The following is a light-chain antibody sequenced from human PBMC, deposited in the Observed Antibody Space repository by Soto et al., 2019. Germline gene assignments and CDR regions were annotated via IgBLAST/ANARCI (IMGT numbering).Light chain of an antibody. Sequence: IQMTQSPSSLSASVGDSVTITCRASQSISSYLNWYQQKPGKAPKLLIYAASSLQSGVPSRFSGSGSETEFTLSISSLQPEDFATYFCQQIYSAPLTFGGGTKVDIK. CDR1: QSISSY. CDR3: QQIYSAPLT. V-gene: IGKV1-39*01. CDR2: AAS. J-gene: IGKJ4*01.